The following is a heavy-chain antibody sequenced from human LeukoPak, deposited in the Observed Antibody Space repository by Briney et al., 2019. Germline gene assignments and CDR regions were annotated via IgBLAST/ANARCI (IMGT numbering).Heavy chain of an antibody. J-gene: IGHJ6*03. Sequence: SETLSLTCSVSGGSIGSTNYYWVWIRQPPGKGLEWIGSIYYSGSTYYNPSLKSRVTKSVDTSKNQFSLKLSSVTAADTAVYYCASGYCSSTSCYRDYHYYYMDVWGKGTTVTVSS. CDR2: IYYSGST. V-gene: IGHV4-39*07. CDR3: ASGYCSSTSCYRDYHYYYMDV. D-gene: IGHD2-2*02. CDR1: GGSIGSTNYY.